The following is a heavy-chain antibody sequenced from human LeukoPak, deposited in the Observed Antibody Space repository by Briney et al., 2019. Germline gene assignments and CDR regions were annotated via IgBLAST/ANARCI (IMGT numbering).Heavy chain of an antibody. CDR1: GFTFGPYA. D-gene: IGHD2/OR15-2a*01. Sequence: GSLGLSCAASGFTFGPYAIDWVRQGPGRGLGWVSVIKADGSGTFYADSVRGRFTTSRDNSKNSLYLQMNSLTSEDTALYYCATWAFYHNLDVWGQGTTVSVSS. V-gene: IGHV3-43*02. J-gene: IGHJ6*02. CDR2: IKADGSGT. CDR3: ATWAFYHNLDV.